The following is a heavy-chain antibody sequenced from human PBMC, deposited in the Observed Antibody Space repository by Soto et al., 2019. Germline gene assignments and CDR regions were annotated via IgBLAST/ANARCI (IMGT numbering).Heavy chain of an antibody. CDR3: ARGGLRYFDWLFPYNWFDP. Sequence: QVQLVQSGAEVKKPGSSVKVSCKASGGTFSSYAISWVRQAPGQGLEWMGGIIPIFGTANYAQKFQGRVTITADESTRTAYMELSSLRSEDTAVYYCARGGLRYFDWLFPYNWFDPWGQGTLVTVSS. V-gene: IGHV1-69*12. D-gene: IGHD3-9*01. CDR1: GGTFSSYA. J-gene: IGHJ5*02. CDR2: IIPIFGTA.